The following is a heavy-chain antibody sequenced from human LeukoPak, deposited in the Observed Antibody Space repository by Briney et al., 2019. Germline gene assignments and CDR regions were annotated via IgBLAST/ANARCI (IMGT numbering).Heavy chain of an antibody. CDR2: IIPIFGTT. J-gene: IGHJ4*02. V-gene: IGHV1-69*05. CDR3: ARGPTGLSYFDL. D-gene: IGHD3-9*01. Sequence: ASVKVSCKPSGGTFSIYAVSWVRQAPGQGPEWMGRIIPIFGTTNYAQKFEGRVTITTDESKSTVYMELRGLTSDDAAVFFCARGPTGLSYFDLWGQGTQVSVSS. CDR1: GGTFSIYA.